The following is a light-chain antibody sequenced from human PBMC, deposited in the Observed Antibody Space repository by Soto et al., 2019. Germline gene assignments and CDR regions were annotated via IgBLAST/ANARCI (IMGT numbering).Light chain of an antibody. CDR2: AVS. CDR3: QQSHSSPLT. Sequence: DIQMTQSPSSLSASVGDRVTITCRTSQRIDSYLNWYQHKPGQAPKLLIYAVSSLHSGVPSRFSGSGSGTDFILTINSFQAEDFATYYCQQSHSSPLTFGGGTKL. J-gene: IGKJ4*01. V-gene: IGKV1-39*01. CDR1: QRIDSY.